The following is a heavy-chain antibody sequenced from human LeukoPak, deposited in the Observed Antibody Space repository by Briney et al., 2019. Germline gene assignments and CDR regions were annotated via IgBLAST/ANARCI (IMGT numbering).Heavy chain of an antibody. D-gene: IGHD1-7*01. CDR2: ITPIFGTA. CDR1: GGTFSSYA. J-gene: IGHJ4*02. V-gene: IGHV1-69*13. CDR3: ARDSGDNGNYRTWPHPQWYFDY. Sequence: GASVKVSCKASGGTFSSYAISWVRQAPGQGLEWMGGITPIFGTANYAQKFQGRVTITADESTSTAYMELSSLRSEDTAVYYCARDSGDNGNYRTWPHPQWYFDYWGQGTLVTVSS.